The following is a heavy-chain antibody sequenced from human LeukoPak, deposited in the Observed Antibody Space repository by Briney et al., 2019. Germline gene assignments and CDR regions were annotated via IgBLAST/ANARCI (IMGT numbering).Heavy chain of an antibody. J-gene: IGHJ3*02. V-gene: IGHV3-49*04. CDR1: GFTFGGFA. CDR2: IRSKGFGETK. Sequence: SLRLSSTASGFTFGGFAINWVRQAPGKGLEWVGFIRSKGFGETKEYAASVKGRFSISRDDSKSIAYLQMDSLTSEDTAVYYCTRGPKGGAFDIWGRGTMVTVSS. D-gene: IGHD3-16*01. CDR3: TRGPKGGAFDI.